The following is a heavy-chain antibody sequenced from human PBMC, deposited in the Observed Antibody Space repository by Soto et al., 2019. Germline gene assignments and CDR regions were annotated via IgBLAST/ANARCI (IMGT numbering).Heavy chain of an antibody. CDR3: GREAGVGATGYYYYYGMDV. CDR2: INAGNGNT. V-gene: IGHV1-3*01. J-gene: IGHJ6*02. D-gene: IGHD1-26*01. Sequence: ASVKVSCKASGYTFTSYAMHWVRQAPGQRLEWMGWINAGNGNTKYSQKFQGRVTITRDTSASTAYMELSSLRSDDTAVYYCGREAGVGATGYYYYYGMDVWGQGTTVTVSS. CDR1: GYTFTSYA.